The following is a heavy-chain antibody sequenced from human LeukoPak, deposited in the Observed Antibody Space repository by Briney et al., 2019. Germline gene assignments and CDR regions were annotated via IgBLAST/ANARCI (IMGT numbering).Heavy chain of an antibody. CDR2: IYHSGST. V-gene: IGHV4-38-2*02. Sequence: PSETLSLTCTVSGYSISSGCYWGWIRQPPGKRLEWSGSIYHSGSTYYNPSLKSRVTISVDTSKNQFSLKLSSVTAADTAVYYCARVKGRLSWFDAWGQGTLVTVSS. CDR3: ARVKGRLSWFDA. CDR1: GYSISSGCY. J-gene: IGHJ5*02.